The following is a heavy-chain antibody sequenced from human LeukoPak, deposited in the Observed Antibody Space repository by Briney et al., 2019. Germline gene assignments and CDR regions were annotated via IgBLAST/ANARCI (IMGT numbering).Heavy chain of an antibody. V-gene: IGHV3-30*03. J-gene: IGHJ4*02. Sequence: GGSLRLSCASSGFTFSSYVMHWVRRAPGKGLEWVAFISYDGSNKYYADSVKGRFTISRDNSKNTLYLQMNSLRVEGTAVYYCATVTTPFTRYFDWLLYWGQGTLVTVSS. CDR2: ISYDGSNK. CDR1: GFTFSSYV. CDR3: ATVTTPFTRYFDWLLY. D-gene: IGHD3-9*01.